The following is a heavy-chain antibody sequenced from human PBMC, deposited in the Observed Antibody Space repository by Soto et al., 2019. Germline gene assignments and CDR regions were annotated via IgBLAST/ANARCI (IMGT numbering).Heavy chain of an antibody. Sequence: SVKVSCKASGGTFSSYAISWVRQAPGQGLEWMGGIIPIFGTANYAQKFQGRVTITADESTSTAYMELSSLRSEDTAVYYCARVRSVGSPYYYDSSAPEGLFGPWGQGTLVTVSS. CDR1: GGTFSSYA. CDR3: ARVRSVGSPYYYDSSAPEGLFGP. D-gene: IGHD3-22*01. J-gene: IGHJ5*02. V-gene: IGHV1-69*13. CDR2: IIPIFGTA.